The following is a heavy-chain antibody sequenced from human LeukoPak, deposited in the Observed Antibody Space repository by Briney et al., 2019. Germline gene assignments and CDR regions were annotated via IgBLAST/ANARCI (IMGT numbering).Heavy chain of an antibody. J-gene: IGHJ6*03. CDR1: GFTFRGYG. D-gene: IGHD6-19*01. CDR3: ARESSSGFYYYYMDV. V-gene: IGHV3-20*04. CDR2: INWNGGST. Sequence: GGSLRLSCAASGFTFRGYGMSWVRQAPGKGLEWVSRINWNGGSTHYADSVRGRFTISRDNAKNSLYLQMNSLRAEDTALYYCARESSSGFYYYYMDVWGKGTTVTVSS.